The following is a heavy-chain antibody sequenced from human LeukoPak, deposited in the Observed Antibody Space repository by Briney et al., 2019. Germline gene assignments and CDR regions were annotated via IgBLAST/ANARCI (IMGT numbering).Heavy chain of an antibody. CDR2: ISGSGGST. D-gene: IGHD3-22*01. Sequence: QPGGSLRLSCAASGFTFSSYEMNWVRPAPGEGLEWLSAISGSGGSTYYADSVKGRFTISRDNSKNTLYLQMNSLRADDTAVYYCAKQRDSGYTSFDYWGQGTLVTVSS. J-gene: IGHJ4*02. CDR3: AKQRDSGYTSFDY. CDR1: GFTFSSYE. V-gene: IGHV3-23*01.